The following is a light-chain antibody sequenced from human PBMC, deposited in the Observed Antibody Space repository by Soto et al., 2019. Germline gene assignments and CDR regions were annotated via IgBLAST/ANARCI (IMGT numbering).Light chain of an antibody. V-gene: IGKV3-20*01. CDR1: QSVSHNY. Sequence: ESVLTQSPGTLSLSPGERATLSCRASQSVSHNYIAWYQQKPGQAPRLLIYGGASRATGIPDRFSGSGSGTDFTLTISGLEPEDFAVYYCQQYGASRTFDQGTRWISN. J-gene: IGKJ1*01. CDR3: QQYGASRT. CDR2: GGA.